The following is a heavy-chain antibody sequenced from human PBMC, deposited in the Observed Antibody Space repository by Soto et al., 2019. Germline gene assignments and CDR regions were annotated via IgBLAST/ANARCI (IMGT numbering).Heavy chain of an antibody. V-gene: IGHV1-24*01. J-gene: IGHJ4*02. Sequence: ASVKVSCKASGYTFTSYYMHWVRQAPGQGLEWMGGFDPEDGETIYAQKFQGRVTMTEDTSTDTAYMELSSLRSEDTAVYYCATDLGSGIDYWGQGTLVTVSS. CDR2: FDPEDGET. CDR3: ATDLGSGIDY. CDR1: GYTFTSYY. D-gene: IGHD2-15*01.